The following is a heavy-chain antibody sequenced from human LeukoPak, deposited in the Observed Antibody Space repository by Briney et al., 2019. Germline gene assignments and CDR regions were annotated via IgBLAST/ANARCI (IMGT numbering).Heavy chain of an antibody. CDR2: ISSSSSYI. CDR3: ANTWEQQLVRVFGY. Sequence: PGGSLRLSCAASGFTFSSYSMNWVRQAPGKGLEWVSSISSSSSYIYYADSVKGRFTISRDNAKNSLYLQMNSLRAEDTAVYYCANTWEQQLVRVFGYWGQGTLVTVSS. CDR1: GFTFSSYS. V-gene: IGHV3-21*04. D-gene: IGHD6-13*01. J-gene: IGHJ4*02.